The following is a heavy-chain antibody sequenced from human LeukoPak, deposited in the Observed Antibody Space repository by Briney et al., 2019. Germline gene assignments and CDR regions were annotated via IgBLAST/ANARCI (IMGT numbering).Heavy chain of an antibody. CDR3: AREGQYYYDSSGYYPPAAHYFDY. V-gene: IGHV4-34*01. J-gene: IGHJ4*02. D-gene: IGHD3-22*01. Sequence: SETLSLTCAVYGGSFSGYYWSWIRQPPGKGLEWIGEINHSGSTNYNPSLKSRVTISVDTSKNQFSLKLSSVTAADTAVYYCAREGQYYYDSSGYYPPAAHYFDYWGQGTLVTVSS. CDR1: GGSFSGYY. CDR2: INHSGST.